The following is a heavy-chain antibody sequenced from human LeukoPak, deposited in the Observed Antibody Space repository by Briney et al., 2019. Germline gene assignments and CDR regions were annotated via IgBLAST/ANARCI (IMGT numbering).Heavy chain of an antibody. CDR3: ARDRMRLAYCGGDCYSEPDY. V-gene: IGHV3-21*01. J-gene: IGHJ4*02. D-gene: IGHD2-21*02. CDR2: ISSSSSYI. CDR1: GFTFSSYS. Sequence: PGGSLRLSCAASGFTFSSYSMNWVRQAPGKGLEWVSSISSSSSYIYYADSVKGRFTISRDNAKNSLYLQMNSLRAEDTAVYYCARDRMRLAYCGGDCYSEPDYWGQGTLVTVSS.